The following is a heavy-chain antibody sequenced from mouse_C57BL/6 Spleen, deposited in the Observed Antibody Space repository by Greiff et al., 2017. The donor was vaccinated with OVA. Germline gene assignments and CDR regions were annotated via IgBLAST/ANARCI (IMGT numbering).Heavy chain of an antibody. CDR1: GYAFSSSW. CDR3: ARENFSWFAY. Sequence: VQLQQSGPELVKPGASVKISCKASGYAFSSSWMNWVKQRPGKGLEWIGRIYPGDGDTNYNGKFKGKATLTADESSSTAYMQLSSLTSEDSAVYFCARENFSWFAYWGQGTLVTVSA. CDR2: IYPGDGDT. V-gene: IGHV1-82*01. J-gene: IGHJ3*01.